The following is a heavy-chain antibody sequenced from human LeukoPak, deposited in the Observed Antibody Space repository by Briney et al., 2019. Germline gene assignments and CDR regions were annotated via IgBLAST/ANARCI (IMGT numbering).Heavy chain of an antibody. Sequence: GGSLRLSCAASGFTFSNYAIHWVRQAPGKGLEYVSAISDNGRQTFYANSVKGRFTISRDNSKNTLYLQMGSLRAEDMAVYYCARDGSGSPDYCGQGTLVSVSS. J-gene: IGHJ4*02. CDR1: GFTFSNYA. V-gene: IGHV3-64*01. CDR3: ARDGSGSPDY. D-gene: IGHD3-10*01. CDR2: ISDNGRQT.